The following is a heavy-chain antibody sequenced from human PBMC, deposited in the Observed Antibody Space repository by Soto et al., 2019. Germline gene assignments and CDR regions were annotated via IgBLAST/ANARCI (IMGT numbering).Heavy chain of an antibody. V-gene: IGHV6-1*01. D-gene: IGHD2-21*02. CDR1: GDSVYSSSAA. Sequence: QLQLQQSGPGLVNPSQTLSLTCAISGDSVYSSSAAWNWIRQSPSRGLEWLGRTFYRSKWFYDYARSVQSRIVINPDTSKNQFSLLLNSVTPEDTAVYYCARDDSQVAEHFQQWGQGTLVTVSS. CDR3: ARDDSQVAEHFQQ. CDR2: TFYRSKWFY. J-gene: IGHJ1*01.